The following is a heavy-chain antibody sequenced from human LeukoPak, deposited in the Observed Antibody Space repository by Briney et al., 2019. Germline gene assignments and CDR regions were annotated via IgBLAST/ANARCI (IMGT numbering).Heavy chain of an antibody. Sequence: SETLSLTCTVSGGSIGSGDYYRSWIRQPPGKGLEWIGYIYYSGSTYYNPSLKSRVTISVDTSKNQFSLKLSSVTAADTAVYYCARDGGIGYCSGGSCPGAFDIWGQGTMVTVSS. CDR3: ARDGGIGYCSGGSCPGAFDI. CDR2: IYYSGST. J-gene: IGHJ3*02. V-gene: IGHV4-30-4*01. CDR1: GGSIGSGDYY. D-gene: IGHD2-15*01.